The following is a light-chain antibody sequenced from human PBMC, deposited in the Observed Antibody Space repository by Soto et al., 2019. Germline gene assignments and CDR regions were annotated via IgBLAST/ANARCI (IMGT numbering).Light chain of an antibody. CDR2: NNN. CDR3: AAWDDSLKGL. V-gene: IGLV1-44*01. CDR1: ISNIGTNS. J-gene: IGLJ2*01. Sequence: QSVLTQPPSASGTPGQSVTISCSGSISNIGTNSVNWYQQLPGMAPKLLIYNNNQRPSGVPDRFSGSKSGTSASLAIRGLQSEDEADYYCAAWDDSLKGLFGGVTKLTVL.